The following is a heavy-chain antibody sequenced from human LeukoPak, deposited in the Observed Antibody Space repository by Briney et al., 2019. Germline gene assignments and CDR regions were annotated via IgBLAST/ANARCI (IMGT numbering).Heavy chain of an antibody. CDR1: GFTFNSYA. Sequence: PGGSLRLSCAASGFTFNSYAMHWVRQAPGKGLEWVAVISYDGSNEYYADSVKGRFTISRDNSKNTLYLQVNSLRAEDTAVYYCARGVLSRSTPDYWGQGTLVTVSS. J-gene: IGHJ4*02. CDR3: ARGVLSRSTPDY. CDR2: ISYDGSNE. V-gene: IGHV3-30-3*01. D-gene: IGHD2-15*01.